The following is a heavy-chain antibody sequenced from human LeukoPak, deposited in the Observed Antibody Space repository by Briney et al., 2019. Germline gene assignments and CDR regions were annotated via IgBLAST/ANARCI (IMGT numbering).Heavy chain of an antibody. CDR2: IYYSGST. Sequence: SETLSLTCTVSAGSISSYYWSWIRQPPGKGLEWSGYIYYSGSTNYNPSLKSRVTISVDTSKNQFSLKLSSVTAADTAVYYCATSCYYDSRPSQGDYYMDVWGKGATVTISS. D-gene: IGHD3-22*01. V-gene: IGHV4-59*01. CDR3: ATSCYYDSRPSQGDYYMDV. J-gene: IGHJ6*03. CDR1: AGSISSYY.